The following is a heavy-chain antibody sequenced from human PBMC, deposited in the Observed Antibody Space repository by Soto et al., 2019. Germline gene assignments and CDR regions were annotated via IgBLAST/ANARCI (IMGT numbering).Heavy chain of an antibody. CDR2: IYYSGST. V-gene: IGHV4-59*01. CDR3: ARKCRSSPRERLSV. Sequence: SETRCLTCTVSGGSISSYYWSWIRQPPGKGLEWIGYIYYSGSTNYNPSLTSRVTISLDTSKNQFSMKLSSVTAADTAVYYWARKCRSSPRERLSVWERRTTVTVSS. D-gene: IGHD6-13*01. CDR1: GGSISSYY. J-gene: IGHJ6*01.